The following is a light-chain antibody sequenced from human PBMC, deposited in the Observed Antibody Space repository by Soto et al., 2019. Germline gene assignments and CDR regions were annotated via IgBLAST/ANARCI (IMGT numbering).Light chain of an antibody. CDR1: TGPVTSSNY. V-gene: IGLV7-46*01. CDR2: DTS. J-gene: IGLJ2*01. Sequence: QTVVTQEPSLTVSPGATVTLTCGSSTGPVTSSNYPYWFQQKPGQAPRTLIYDTSNKHSWTPARFSGSLLGGKAALTLSGAQPEDEADYYCLVSYSGEEIFGGGTKVTVL. CDR3: LVSYSGEEI.